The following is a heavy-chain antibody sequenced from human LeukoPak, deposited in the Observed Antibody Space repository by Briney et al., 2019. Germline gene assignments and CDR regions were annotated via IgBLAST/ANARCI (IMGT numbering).Heavy chain of an antibody. D-gene: IGHD6-13*01. J-gene: IGHJ4*02. Sequence: GASVKVSCKASGYTFTGYYMHWVRQAPGQGLEWMGWINPNSGGTNYAQKFQGRVTMTRDTSITTAYMELSRLRSDDTAVYYCARVRTIAAAPDYWGQGTLVTVSS. V-gene: IGHV1-2*02. CDR2: INPNSGGT. CDR1: GYTFTGYY. CDR3: ARVRTIAAAPDY.